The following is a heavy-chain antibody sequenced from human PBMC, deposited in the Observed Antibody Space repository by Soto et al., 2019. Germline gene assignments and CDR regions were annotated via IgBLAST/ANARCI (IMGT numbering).Heavy chain of an antibody. CDR2: INHSGST. CDR3: ARALGGYGSGTSPLTYNMDV. D-gene: IGHD3-10*01. CDR1: GGSFSAYY. J-gene: IGHJ6*02. Sequence: PSETLSLTCAVYGGSFSAYYWNWIRQPPGKGLEWIGEINHSGSTNYNPSLKSRVTISVDTSKNQFSLKLSSVTAADTAVYYCARALGGYGSGTSPLTYNMDVWGQGTTVTVYS. V-gene: IGHV4-34*01.